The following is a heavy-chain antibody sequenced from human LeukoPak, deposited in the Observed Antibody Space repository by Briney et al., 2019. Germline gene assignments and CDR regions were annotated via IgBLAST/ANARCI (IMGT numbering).Heavy chain of an antibody. D-gene: IGHD6-13*01. Sequence: GASVKVSCKASGGTFSSYAISWVRQAPGQGLEWMGGIIPIFGTANYAQKFQGRVTITADESTSTAYMELSSLRSEDTAVYYCASIGSSWSFDYWDQGTLVTVSS. CDR2: IIPIFGTA. CDR1: GGTFSSYA. CDR3: ASIGSSWSFDY. J-gene: IGHJ4*02. V-gene: IGHV1-69*13.